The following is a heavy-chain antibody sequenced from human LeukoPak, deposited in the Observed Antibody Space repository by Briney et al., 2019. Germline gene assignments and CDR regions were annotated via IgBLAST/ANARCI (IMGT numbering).Heavy chain of an antibody. D-gene: IGHD6-13*01. Sequence: ASVKVSCKASGGTFGNNAISWLRQAPAEGPEWMGDIITILDTANYAQKFQGRLTITADESTSTAYMELSSLRSEDTAVYYCARASRVNLRVGAAGGTGWFDPWGQGTQVTVSS. CDR2: IITILDTA. CDR1: GGTFGNNA. CDR3: ARASRVNLRVGAAGGTGWFDP. V-gene: IGHV1-69*01. J-gene: IGHJ5*02.